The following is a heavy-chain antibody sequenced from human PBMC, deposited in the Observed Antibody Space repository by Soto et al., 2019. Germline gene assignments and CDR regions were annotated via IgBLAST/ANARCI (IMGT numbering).Heavy chain of an antibody. Sequence: QVQLVESGGGVVQPGRSLRLSCAASGFTFSSYAMHWVRQAPGKGLEWVAVISYDGSNKYYADSVKGRFTISRDNSMNTRYLQMNSLRAEDTAVYYCARDHGSSFGYWGQGTLVTVSS. J-gene: IGHJ4*02. V-gene: IGHV3-30-3*01. CDR2: ISYDGSNK. D-gene: IGHD2-15*01. CDR1: GFTFSSYA. CDR3: ARDHGSSFGY.